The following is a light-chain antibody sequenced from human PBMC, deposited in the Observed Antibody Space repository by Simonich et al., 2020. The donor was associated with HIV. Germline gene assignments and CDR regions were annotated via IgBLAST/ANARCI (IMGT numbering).Light chain of an antibody. CDR2: EVS. CDR3: MQSVQLPIT. V-gene: IGKV2D-29*02. CDR1: QSLLHSDGTTY. J-gene: IGKJ5*01. Sequence: DIVMTQTPLSLSVTPGQPASISCNSSQSLLHSDGTTYLYWYLQKPGQSPPLLIHEVSNRFSGVPDRFSGSGSGTDFTLKISRVEADDIGLYSCMQSVQLPITFGQGTRLEIK.